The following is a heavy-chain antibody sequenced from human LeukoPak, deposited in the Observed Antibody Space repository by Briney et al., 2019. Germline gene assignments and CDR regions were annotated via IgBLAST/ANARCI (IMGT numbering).Heavy chain of an antibody. CDR3: ARGSRNYCDSASCYTKGNWFDP. D-gene: IGHD3-10*01. CDR1: GYSFTDYY. J-gene: IGHJ5*02. Sequence: EASVKVSCKTSGYSFTDYYMHWVRQAPGQGLEWMGWITPNSGGTKYEQKFQGRVTMTRDTSVSTAYMELSRLTSDDEAVYYCARGSRNYCDSASCYTKGNWFDPWGQGTLVTVSS. V-gene: IGHV1-2*02. CDR2: ITPNSGGT.